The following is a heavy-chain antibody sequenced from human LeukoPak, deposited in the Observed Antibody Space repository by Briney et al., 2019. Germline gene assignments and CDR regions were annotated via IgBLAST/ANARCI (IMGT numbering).Heavy chain of an antibody. CDR1: GFTFSSYA. V-gene: IGHV3-30-3*01. CDR2: ISYDGSNK. D-gene: IGHD4-17*01. J-gene: IGHJ4*02. CDR3: ASLTVTESY. Sequence: GRSLRLSCAASGFTFSSYAMHWVRQAPGKGLEWVAVISYDGSNKYYADSVKGRFTTSRDNSKNTLYLQMNSLRAEDTAVYYCASLTVTESYWGQGTLVTVSS.